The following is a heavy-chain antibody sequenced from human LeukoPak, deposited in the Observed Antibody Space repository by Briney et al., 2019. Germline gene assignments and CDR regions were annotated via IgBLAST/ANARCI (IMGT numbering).Heavy chain of an antibody. V-gene: IGHV4-59*01. CDR3: ARDLGYYDILTGSHRGNWFDP. D-gene: IGHD3-9*01. J-gene: IGHJ5*02. CDR2: IYYSGST. Sequence: PSETLSLTCTVSGGSISSYYWSWIRQPPGKGLEWIGYIYYSGSTNYNPSLKSRVTISVDTSKNQFSLKLSSVTAADTAECYCARDLGYYDILTGSHRGNWFDPWGQGTLVTVSS. CDR1: GGSISSYY.